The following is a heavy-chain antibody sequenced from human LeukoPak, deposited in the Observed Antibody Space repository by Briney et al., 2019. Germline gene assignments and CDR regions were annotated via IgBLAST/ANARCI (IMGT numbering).Heavy chain of an antibody. J-gene: IGHJ5*02. CDR2: IYYSGST. V-gene: IGHV4-59*01. CDR3: ARDGAPYYYGSGSLNWFDP. CDR1: GGSISSYY. Sequence: PSETLSLTCTVSGGSISSYYWSWIRQPPGKGLEWLGYIYYSGSTNYNPSLKSRVTISVDTSKNQFSLKLSSVTAADTAVYYCARDGAPYYYGSGSLNWFDPWGQGTLVTVSS. D-gene: IGHD3-10*01.